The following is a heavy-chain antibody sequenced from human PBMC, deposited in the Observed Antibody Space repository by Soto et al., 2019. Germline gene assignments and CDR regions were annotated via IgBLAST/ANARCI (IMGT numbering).Heavy chain of an antibody. Sequence: QLQLQESGPGLMKPSQTLSLTCTVSGGSISSGVYYWSWIRQPPGKGLEWIGCIYYTGSTYYSPPLKSRVTISMDTSKNLFSLKLTSVTAADTAXXXXXXXXXXXSDYWGQGVLVTVSS. J-gene: IGHJ4*02. V-gene: IGHV4-30-4*01. CDR3: XXXXXXXSDY. CDR2: IYYTGST. CDR1: GGSISSGVYY.